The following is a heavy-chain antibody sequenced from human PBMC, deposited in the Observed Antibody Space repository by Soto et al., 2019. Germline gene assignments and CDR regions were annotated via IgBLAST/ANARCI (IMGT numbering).Heavy chain of an antibody. J-gene: IGHJ4*02. V-gene: IGHV3-53*01. CDR3: AAQPGGGGY. Sequence: EVQLVESGGGLIQPGGSLRLSCAVSGFTVSNNYMSWVRQAPGKGLEGVSVIYSGGYTAYGDSVKGRFTISRDNSKNTLFPQKKRLSAGGPAVYFWAAQPGGGGYWGQGTLVTVSS. CDR1: GFTVSNNY. D-gene: IGHD3-10*01. CDR2: IYSGGYT.